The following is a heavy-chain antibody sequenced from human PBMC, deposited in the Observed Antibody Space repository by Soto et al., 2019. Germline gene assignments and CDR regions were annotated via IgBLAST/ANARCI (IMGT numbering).Heavy chain of an antibody. D-gene: IGHD6-13*01. CDR2: INPSGGST. Sequence: QVQLVQSGAEVKKPGASVKVSCKASGYTFTSFYIHWVRQAPGQGLEWMGIINPSGGSTNYAQKFQGRVIVTRDTSTSTVYMELSSLKSEDTAVYYCARNLAAGDYWVQGTLVTVSS. CDR1: GYTFTSFY. CDR3: ARNLAAGDY. V-gene: IGHV1-46*01. J-gene: IGHJ4*02.